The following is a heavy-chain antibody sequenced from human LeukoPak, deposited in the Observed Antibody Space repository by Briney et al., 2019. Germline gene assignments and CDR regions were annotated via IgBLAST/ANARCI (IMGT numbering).Heavy chain of an antibody. CDR2: ISAYNGNT. J-gene: IGHJ3*02. Sequence: ASVKVSCKASGYTFTSYGISWVRQAPGQGLEWMGWISAYNGNTNYAQKLQARVTMTTDTSTSTAYMELRSLRSDDTAVYYCARVHYLGTNGVRHHDAFDIWGQGTMVTVSS. CDR3: ARVHYLGTNGVRHHDAFDI. CDR1: GYTFTSYG. V-gene: IGHV1-18*01. D-gene: IGHD2-8*01.